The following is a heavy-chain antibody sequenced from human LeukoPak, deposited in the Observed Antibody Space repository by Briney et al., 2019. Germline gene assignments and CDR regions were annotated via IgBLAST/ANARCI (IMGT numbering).Heavy chain of an antibody. D-gene: IGHD1-14*01. CDR2: ISSSGTTV. CDR1: GFTFSDFY. V-gene: IGHV3-11*04. CDR3: ARDPRRGALY. Sequence: GGSLRLSCSVSGFTFSDFYMSWVRQAPGKGLEWVSYISSSGTTVYYADSVKGRFTISRDNAKNSLYLQMNSLRAEDTAVYYCARDPRRGALYWGQGTLVTVSS. J-gene: IGHJ4*02.